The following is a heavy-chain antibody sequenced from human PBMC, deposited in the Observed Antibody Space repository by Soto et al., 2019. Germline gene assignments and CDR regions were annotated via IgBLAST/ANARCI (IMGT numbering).Heavy chain of an antibody. CDR3: ARIQSGDFDY. V-gene: IGHV4-34*01. CDR2: INHSGST. D-gene: IGHD2-15*01. Sequence: PXETLSLTCAVYGVSFSGYYWSWIRQPPGKGLEWIGEINHSGSTNYNPSLKSRVTISVDTSKNQFSLKLSSVTAADTAVYYCARIQSGDFDYWGQGTLVTVSS. CDR1: GVSFSGYY. J-gene: IGHJ4*02.